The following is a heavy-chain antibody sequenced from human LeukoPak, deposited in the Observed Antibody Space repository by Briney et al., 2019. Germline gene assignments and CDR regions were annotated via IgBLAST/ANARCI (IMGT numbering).Heavy chain of an antibody. D-gene: IGHD2-15*01. CDR1: GYTFTGYY. Sequence: ASVKVSCKASGYTFTGYYMHWVRQAPGQGLEWMGWINPNSGGTNYAQKFQGRVTMTRDTSISTAYMGLSRLRSDDTAVYYCARGGYCSGGSCLVMHFDYWGQGTLVTVSS. CDR3: ARGGYCSGGSCLVMHFDY. CDR2: INPNSGGT. J-gene: IGHJ4*02. V-gene: IGHV1-2*02.